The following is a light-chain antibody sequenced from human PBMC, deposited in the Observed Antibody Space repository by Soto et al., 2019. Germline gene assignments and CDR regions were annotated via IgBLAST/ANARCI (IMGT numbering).Light chain of an antibody. CDR3: AAWDDSLSGPV. Sequence: QSVLTQPPSASGTPGQRGTISCSGSSSNIGRNPVYWYQQVPGTAPKLLFYTNDQRPSGVPDRFSGSKSGTSASLAISGLRSEDEADYYCAAWDDSLSGPVFGGGTKLTVL. V-gene: IGLV1-47*02. CDR1: SSNIGRNP. CDR2: TND. J-gene: IGLJ3*02.